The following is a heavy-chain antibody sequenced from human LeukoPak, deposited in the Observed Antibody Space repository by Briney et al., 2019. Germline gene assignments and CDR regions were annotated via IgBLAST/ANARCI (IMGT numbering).Heavy chain of an antibody. CDR1: GGSISSSSYY. CDR3: RGGGGYAPFDY. J-gene: IGHJ4*02. Sequence: SETLSLTCTVSGGSISSSSYYWGWIRQPPGKGLEWIGSIYYSGSTYYNPSLKSRVTISVDTSKNQFSLKLSSVTAADTAVYYCRGGGGYAPFDYWGQGTLVTVSS. D-gene: IGHD5-12*01. V-gene: IGHV4-39*01. CDR2: IYYSGST.